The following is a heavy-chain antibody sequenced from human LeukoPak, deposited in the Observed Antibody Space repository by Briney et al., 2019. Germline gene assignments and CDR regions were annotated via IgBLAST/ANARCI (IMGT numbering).Heavy chain of an antibody. J-gene: IGHJ5*02. CDR3: ARDYAEIHYDFWSGYPFNWFDP. V-gene: IGHV3-7*01. D-gene: IGHD3-3*01. CDR2: IKQDGSEK. CDR1: GFTFNSYA. Sequence: GGSLRLSCAASGFTFNSYAMTWVRQAPGKGLEWVANIKQDGSEKYYVGSVKGRFTISRNSAKNSLYLQMRSLRAEDTAVYYCARDYAEIHYDFWSGYPFNWFDPWGQGTLVTVSS.